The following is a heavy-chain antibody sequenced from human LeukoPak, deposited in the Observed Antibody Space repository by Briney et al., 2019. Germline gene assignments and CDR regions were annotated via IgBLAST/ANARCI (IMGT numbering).Heavy chain of an antibody. Sequence: PGGSLRLSCAASGFTFSSYAMSWVRQAPGKGLEWVANIKQDGSEKYYVDSVKGRFTISRDNAKNSLYLQMNSLRAEDTAVYYCARVRGSSWYDAFDIWGQGTMVTVSS. CDR1: GFTFSSYA. V-gene: IGHV3-7*01. CDR2: IKQDGSEK. D-gene: IGHD6-13*01. CDR3: ARVRGSSWYDAFDI. J-gene: IGHJ3*02.